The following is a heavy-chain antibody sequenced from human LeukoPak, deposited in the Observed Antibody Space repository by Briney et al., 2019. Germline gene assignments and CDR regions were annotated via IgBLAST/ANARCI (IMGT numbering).Heavy chain of an antibody. V-gene: IGHV4-34*01. J-gene: IGHJ3*02. CDR3: ARTSHRAFDI. CDR1: GGSFSGYY. Sequence: SETLSLTCAVYGGSFSGYYWSWIRQPPGKGLEWIGEINHSGSTNYNPSLKSRVTISVDTSKNQFSLKLSSVTAADTAVYYCARTSHRAFDIWGQGTMVTVSS. CDR2: INHSGST.